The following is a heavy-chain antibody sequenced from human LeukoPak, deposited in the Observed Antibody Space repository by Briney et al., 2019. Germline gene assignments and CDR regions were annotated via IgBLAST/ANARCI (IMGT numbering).Heavy chain of an antibody. CDR1: GFSFSNYA. V-gene: IGHV3-48*04. J-gene: IGHJ5*02. CDR3: ARYNWNDGFDP. D-gene: IGHD1-1*01. Sequence: GSLRLSCAASGFSFSNYAMSWVRQAPGKGLEWVSYISSSSSTIYYADSVKGRFTISRDNAKNSLYLQMNSLRAEDTAVYYCARYNWNDGFDPWGQGTLVTVSS. CDR2: ISSSSSTI.